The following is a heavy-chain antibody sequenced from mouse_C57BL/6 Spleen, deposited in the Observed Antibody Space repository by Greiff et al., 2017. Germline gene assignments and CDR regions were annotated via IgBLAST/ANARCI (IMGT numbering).Heavy chain of an antibody. CDR1: GFTFSSYA. CDR2: ISDGGSYT. V-gene: IGHV5-4*03. CDR3: ARLLYDYDVGWFAY. J-gene: IGHJ3*01. Sequence: EVKLVESGGGLVKPGGSLKLSCAASGFTFSSYAMSWVRQTPEKRLEWVATISDGGSYTYYPDNVKGRFTISRDNAKNNLYLQMSHLKSEDTAMYYCARLLYDYDVGWFAYWGQGTLVTVSA. D-gene: IGHD2-4*01.